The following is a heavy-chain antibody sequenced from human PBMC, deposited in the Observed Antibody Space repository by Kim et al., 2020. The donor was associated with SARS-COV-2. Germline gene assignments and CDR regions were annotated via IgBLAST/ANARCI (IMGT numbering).Heavy chain of an antibody. V-gene: IGHV1-3*01. Sequence: QGRVTITRDTSASTAYMELSSLRSEDTAVYYCARDRGYSSGWWGYYGMDVWGQGTTVTVSS. J-gene: IGHJ6*02. D-gene: IGHD6-19*01. CDR3: ARDRGYSSGWWGYYGMDV.